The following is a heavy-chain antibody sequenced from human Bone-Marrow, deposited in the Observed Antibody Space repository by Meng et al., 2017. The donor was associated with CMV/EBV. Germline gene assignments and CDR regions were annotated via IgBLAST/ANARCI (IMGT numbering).Heavy chain of an antibody. D-gene: IGHD2-15*01. Sequence: SETLSLTCAISGDRVSSNSAAWNWIRQSPSRGLEWLGRTYYRSKWYNDYAVSVKSRITINPDTSKNQFSLQLNSVTPEDTAVYYCARHVVVVAATHYYGMDVWGQGTTVTVSS. J-gene: IGHJ6*02. V-gene: IGHV6-1*01. CDR2: TYYRSKWYN. CDR3: ARHVVVVAATHYYGMDV. CDR1: GDRVSSNSAA.